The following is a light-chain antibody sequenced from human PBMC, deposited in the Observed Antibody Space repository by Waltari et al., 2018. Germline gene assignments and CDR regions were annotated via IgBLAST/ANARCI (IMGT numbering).Light chain of an antibody. Sequence: QLVLNQSPSASDSLGASVKCTCTLSSRHSSNIIAWQQQQPEKGPRYLMKVNSDGSHSKGDEIPVRFSGSGSGTERYLTISSVQSEDEADYYCQTGGHGTWVFGGGTKLTVL. CDR1: SRHSSNI. J-gene: IGLJ3*02. CDR2: VNSDGSH. CDR3: QTGGHGTWV. V-gene: IGLV4-69*01.